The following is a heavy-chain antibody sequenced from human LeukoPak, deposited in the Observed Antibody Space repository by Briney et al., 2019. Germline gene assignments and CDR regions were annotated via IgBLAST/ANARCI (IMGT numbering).Heavy chain of an antibody. J-gene: IGHJ5*02. D-gene: IGHD2-15*01. V-gene: IGHV4-4*02. CDR3: ARSRPHCSGGSCYSGWFDP. CDR2: IYHSGST. CDR1: GGSISSSNW. Sequence: SGTLSLTFAVSGGSISSSNWWSWVRQPPGKGLEWIGEIYHSGSTNYNPSLKSRVTISVDKSKNQFSLKLSSVTAADTAVYYCARSRPHCSGGSCYSGWFDPWGQGTLVTVSS.